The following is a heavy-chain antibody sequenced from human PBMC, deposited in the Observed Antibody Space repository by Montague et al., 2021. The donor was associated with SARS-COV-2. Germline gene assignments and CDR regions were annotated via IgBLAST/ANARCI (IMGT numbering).Heavy chain of an antibody. V-gene: IGHV4-34*01. Sequence: SETLSLTCAVYGVSFSGCYWSWIRQAPGKGLEWIGEINHSGRTXXXPSXXXRVTMSVDTSTNQFSLNLNSVTAADTAVYYCTRGPVFSNSWYSLPTLDQRPSWYFELWGRGTLVIVSS. D-gene: IGHD6-13*01. CDR3: TRGPVFSNSWYSLPTLDQRPSWYFEL. CDR2: INHSGRT. CDR1: GVSFSGCY. J-gene: IGHJ2*01.